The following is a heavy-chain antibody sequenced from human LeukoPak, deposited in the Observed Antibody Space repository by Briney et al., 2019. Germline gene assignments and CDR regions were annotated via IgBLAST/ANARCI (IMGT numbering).Heavy chain of an antibody. V-gene: IGHV1-24*01. CDR2: FDPENGET. CDR1: GYTLPELS. D-gene: IGHD3-16*01. Sequence: GASVNVSCTVSGYTLPELSIHWVRQAPGRGLEWMGGFDPENGETVSARRLQGRLTMTEDTSSDTAYMELSSLTSEDTAVYYCAASGGYFDYWGQGTLITVSS. J-gene: IGHJ4*02. CDR3: AASGGYFDY.